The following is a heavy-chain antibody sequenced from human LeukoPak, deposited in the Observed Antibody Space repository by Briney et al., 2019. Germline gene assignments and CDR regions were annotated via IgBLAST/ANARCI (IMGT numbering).Heavy chain of an antibody. J-gene: IGHJ4*02. Sequence: PSETLSLTCAVYGGSFRGYSWTWIRQPPGKGLEWIGEINHSGSTNYNPSLKSRVTISVDTSKNQFSLKLSSVTAADTAVYYCARHSLWFGEFCFDYWGQGTLVTVSS. CDR2: INHSGST. D-gene: IGHD3-10*01. CDR1: GGSFRGYS. V-gene: IGHV4-34*01. CDR3: ARHSLWFGEFCFDY.